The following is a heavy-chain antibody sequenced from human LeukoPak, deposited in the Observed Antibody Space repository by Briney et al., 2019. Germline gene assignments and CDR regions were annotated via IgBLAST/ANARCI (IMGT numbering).Heavy chain of an antibody. V-gene: IGHV3-21*01. Sequence: GGSLRLSCAASGFTFSSYSMNWVRQAPGKGLEWVSSISSSSSYIYYADSVKGRFTISRDNAKKSLFLQMNSLRAEDTAVYYCARVPMVQGVNVHPCDYWGQGTLVTVSS. CDR1: GFTFSSYS. CDR3: ARVPMVQGVNVHPCDY. J-gene: IGHJ4*02. CDR2: ISSSSSYI. D-gene: IGHD3-10*01.